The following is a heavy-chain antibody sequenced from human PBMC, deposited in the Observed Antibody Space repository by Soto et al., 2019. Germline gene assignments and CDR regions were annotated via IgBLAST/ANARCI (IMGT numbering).Heavy chain of an antibody. CDR2: ISYDGSNK. D-gene: IGHD2-21*01. Sequence: PGGSLRLSCAASGFTFSSYGMHWVRQAPGKGLEWVAVISYDGSNKYYADSVKGRVTITRDTSASTAYMELSSLRSEDTAVYYCARVPGYSIGDLWGRGTLVTVSS. CDR1: GFTFSSYG. V-gene: IGHV3-30*03. J-gene: IGHJ2*01. CDR3: ARVPGYSIGDL.